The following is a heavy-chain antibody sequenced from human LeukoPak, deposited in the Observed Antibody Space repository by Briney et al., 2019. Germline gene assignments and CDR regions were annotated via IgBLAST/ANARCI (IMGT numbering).Heavy chain of an antibody. CDR3: AASPGVLYYYYGMDV. CDR1: GFTFSSYA. D-gene: IGHD2-8*01. CDR2: ISGSGGST. J-gene: IGHJ6*02. Sequence: QTGGSLRLSCAASGFTFSSYAMSWVRQAPGKGLEWVSAISGSGGSTYYADSVKGRFTISRDNSKNTLYLQMNSLRAEDTAVYYCAASPGVLYYYYGMDVWGQGTTVTVSS. V-gene: IGHV3-23*01.